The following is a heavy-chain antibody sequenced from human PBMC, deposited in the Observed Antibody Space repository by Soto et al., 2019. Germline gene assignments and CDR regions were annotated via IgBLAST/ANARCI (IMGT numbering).Heavy chain of an antibody. CDR3: AKIYCGGGSCYWFFDL. V-gene: IGHV3-30*18. CDR1: GFTFSTHG. CDR2: VSYDGGSK. D-gene: IGHD2-15*01. Sequence: QVQLVESGGGVVQPGRSLRLSCAASGFTFSTHGMHWVRQAPGKGLEWVAVVSYDGGSKYYADSVKGRFTASRDNSKNTLYLEMNSLRTEYTAVYYWAKIYCGGGSCYWFFDLWGRGNLVTVAS. J-gene: IGHJ2*01.